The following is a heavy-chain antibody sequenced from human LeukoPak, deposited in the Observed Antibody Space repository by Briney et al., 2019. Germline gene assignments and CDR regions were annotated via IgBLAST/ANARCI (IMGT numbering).Heavy chain of an antibody. V-gene: IGHV3-7*04. CDR1: GFTFNTYW. J-gene: IGHJ6*03. Sequence: GGSLRLSCAASGFTFNTYWMTWVRQSPGKGLEWVANIKDDGSEKYSVDSVKGRFTISRDNAKNSLYLQMNSLRAEDTAVYYCARGARPTYYYYYYMDVWGKGTTVTVSS. CDR2: IKDDGSEK. CDR3: ARGARPTYYYYYYMDV.